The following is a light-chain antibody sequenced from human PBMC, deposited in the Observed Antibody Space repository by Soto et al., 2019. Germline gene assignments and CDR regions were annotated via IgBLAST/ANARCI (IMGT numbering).Light chain of an antibody. CDR1: QSLVHSDGITY. J-gene: IGKJ1*01. CDR2: TIS. Sequence: DIVLTKTPLSAPVTLGQPVSISCRSSQSLVHSDGITYLSWLHQRPGQPPXXLIYTISNRFSGVPDRFTGSGAGTDFTLEISRLPAEDVGIYYCMPASQLRTFGQGTKVDIK. CDR3: MPASQLRT. V-gene: IGKV2-24*01.